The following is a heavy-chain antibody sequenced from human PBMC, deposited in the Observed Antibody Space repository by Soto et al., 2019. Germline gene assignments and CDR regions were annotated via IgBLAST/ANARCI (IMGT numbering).Heavy chain of an antibody. CDR2: INAGNGNT. CDR3: ARDRAAAGIQVDYYYGMDV. Sequence: QVQLVQSGAEVKKPGASVKVSCKASGYTFTSYAMHWVRQAPGQRLEWMGWINAGNGNTKYSQKLQGRVTITRDTSASTAYMELSSLRSEDTAVYYCARDRAAAGIQVDYYYGMDVWGQGTTVTVSS. D-gene: IGHD6-13*01. CDR1: GYTFTSYA. J-gene: IGHJ6*02. V-gene: IGHV1-3*01.